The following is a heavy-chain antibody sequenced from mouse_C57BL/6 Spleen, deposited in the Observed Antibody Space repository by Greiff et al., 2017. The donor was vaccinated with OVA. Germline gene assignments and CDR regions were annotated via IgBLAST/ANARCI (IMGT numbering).Heavy chain of an antibody. CDR2: ISNDGSN. V-gene: IGHV3-6*01. J-gene: IGHJ2*01. CDR1: GYSITSGYF. CDR3: ARHGYYGSSYYY. Sequence: EVQLVESGPGLVKPSQSLPLSCSVTGYSITSGYFWNWIRQFPGNKLECMGYISNDGSNNYNPSLKNRIPIPSDTSKNQFVLKLNSVTTGDTATCDCARHGYYGSSYYYWGQGTTLTVSS. D-gene: IGHD1-1*01.